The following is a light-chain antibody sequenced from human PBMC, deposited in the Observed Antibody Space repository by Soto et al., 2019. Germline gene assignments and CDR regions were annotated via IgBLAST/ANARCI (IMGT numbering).Light chain of an antibody. CDR1: SSNIGAGYD. CDR2: GNS. J-gene: IGLJ2*01. CDR3: QSYDSSRSGPVV. Sequence: QSVLTQPPSVSGAPGQRVTISCTGSSSNIGAGYDVHWYQQLPGTAPKLLIYGNSNRPSGVPDRFSGSKSGTSASLAITGLQADDEADYYCQSYDSSRSGPVVFGGGTKVTVL. V-gene: IGLV1-40*01.